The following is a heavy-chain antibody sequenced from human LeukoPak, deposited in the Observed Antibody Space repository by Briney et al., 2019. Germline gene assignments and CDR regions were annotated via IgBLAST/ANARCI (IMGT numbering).Heavy chain of an antibody. Sequence: GGSLRLSCAASGFTFRNYAMSWVRQAPGKGLEWVSAISGSGGSTYYADSVKGRFTISRDNSKNTLYLQMNSLRAEDTAVYYCAKDWQWLVSGFWFDPWGQGTLVTVSS. D-gene: IGHD6-19*01. CDR2: ISGSGGST. V-gene: IGHV3-23*01. J-gene: IGHJ5*02. CDR3: AKDWQWLVSGFWFDP. CDR1: GFTFRNYA.